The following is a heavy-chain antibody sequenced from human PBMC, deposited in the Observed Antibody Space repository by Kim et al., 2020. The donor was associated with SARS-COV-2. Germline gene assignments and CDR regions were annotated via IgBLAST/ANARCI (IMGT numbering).Heavy chain of an antibody. D-gene: IGHD5-12*01. Sequence: GGSLRLSCATSGFNFINAWMSWVRLVPGKGPEWIGRIWNKVDGERREYATSLSGRVFISRDDSKATVFLQMNSLKNEDTGVYYCAWLQGAIGSFAIWGQGTTVTVSS. J-gene: IGHJ3*02. V-gene: IGHV3-15*01. CDR1: GFNFINAW. CDR3: AWLQGAIGSFAI. CDR2: IWNKVDGERR.